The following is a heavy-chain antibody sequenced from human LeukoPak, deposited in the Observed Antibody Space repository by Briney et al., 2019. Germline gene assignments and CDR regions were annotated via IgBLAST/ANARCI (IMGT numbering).Heavy chain of an antibody. CDR1: GGSIRMSTYY. D-gene: IGHD6-19*01. CDR2: IYHSGST. J-gene: IGHJ4*02. Sequence: SETLSLTCTVSGGSIRMSTYYWGWIRQPPGKGLEWIGSIYHSGSTHYNPSLRSRVTMSVDTSKNQFTLKVSAVTAADTAVYYCVTNGTVTVAGTKFNYFDYWGQGALVTVSS. CDR3: VTNGTVTVAGTKFNYFDY. V-gene: IGHV4-39*01.